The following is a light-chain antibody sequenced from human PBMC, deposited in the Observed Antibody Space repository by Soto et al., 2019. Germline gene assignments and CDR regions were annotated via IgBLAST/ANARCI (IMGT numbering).Light chain of an antibody. Sequence: QSALTQPPSASGSPGQSVTISCTGTSSDVGAYNNASWYQRHAGKAPKLGIYEVTKRPSGVPDRFSGSKSANPASLAVSGLQAEDEADYYCSSFASSNTWVFGGGTKLTVL. V-gene: IGLV2-8*01. CDR2: EVT. CDR1: SSDVGAYNN. J-gene: IGLJ3*02. CDR3: SSFASSNTWV.